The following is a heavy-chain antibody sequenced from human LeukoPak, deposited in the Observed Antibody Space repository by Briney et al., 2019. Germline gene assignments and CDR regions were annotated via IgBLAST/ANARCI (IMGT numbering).Heavy chain of an antibody. J-gene: IGHJ4*02. CDR1: GFTFSTYW. Sequence: GGSLRLSCAASGFTFSTYWVNWVRQAPGKGLEWVANIKEDGSEKYYVDSVKGRFTISRDNAKNSLYLQMNSLRAEDTAVYYCATSTYYYDSWGQGTLVTVSS. CDR2: IKEDGSEK. V-gene: IGHV3-7*05. CDR3: ATSTYYYDS.